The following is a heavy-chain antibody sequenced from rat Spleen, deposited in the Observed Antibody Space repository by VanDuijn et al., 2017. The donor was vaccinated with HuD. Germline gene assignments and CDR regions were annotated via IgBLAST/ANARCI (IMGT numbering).Heavy chain of an antibody. D-gene: IGHD1-2*01. CDR1: GFSLTSNS. J-gene: IGHJ4*01. CDR2: IWGDGST. CDR3: TRLTIAAIWDNNPYVMDA. V-gene: IGHV2-1*01. Sequence: QVQLKESGPGLVQPSQTLSLTCTVSGFSLTSNSVHWVRQPPGKGLEWMGGIWGDGSTDYNSALKSRLSISRETSKRQVFLKMNSLQTDDTAIYFCTRLTIAAIWDNNPYVMDAWGQGASVTVSS.